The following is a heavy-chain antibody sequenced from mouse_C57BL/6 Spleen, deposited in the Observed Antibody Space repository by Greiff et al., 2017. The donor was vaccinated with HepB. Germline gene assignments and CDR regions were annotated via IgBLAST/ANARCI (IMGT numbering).Heavy chain of an antibody. D-gene: IGHD1-1*01. CDR2: IYPSDSET. Sequence: QVQLQQPGAELVRPGSSVKLSCKASGYTFTSYWMDWVKQRPGQGLEWIGNIYPSDSETHYNQKFKDKATLTVDKSSSTAYMQLSSLTSEDSAVYYCARYYYGSWAMDYWGQGTSVTVSS. V-gene: IGHV1-61*01. CDR3: ARYYYGSWAMDY. CDR1: GYTFTSYW. J-gene: IGHJ4*01.